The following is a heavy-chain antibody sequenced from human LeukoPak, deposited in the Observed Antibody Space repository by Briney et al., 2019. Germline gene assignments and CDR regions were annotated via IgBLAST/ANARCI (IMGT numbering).Heavy chain of an antibody. CDR2: INHRGST. D-gene: IGHD1-26*01. Sequence: SETLSLTCTVYGGSISSYYWSWIRQPPGKGLEWIGFINHRGSTNYDPSLKSRVTISLDTSKNQFSLKLSSVTAADTAVYYCARHGNSGTAAFDIWGQGTMVTVSS. CDR3: ARHGNSGTAAFDI. V-gene: IGHV4-59*08. CDR1: GGSISSYY. J-gene: IGHJ3*02.